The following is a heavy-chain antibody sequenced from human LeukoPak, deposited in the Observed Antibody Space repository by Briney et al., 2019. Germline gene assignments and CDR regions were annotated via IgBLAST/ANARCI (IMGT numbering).Heavy chain of an antibody. D-gene: IGHD1-26*01. CDR2: INPNSGGT. Sequence: ASVKVSCKASGYTFTGYYMHWVRQAPGQGLEWMGWINPNSGGTNYAQKFQGRVTMTRDTSISTAYMELSRLRSDDTAAYYCARTSGSYSFYWYFDLWGRGTLVTVSS. CDR3: ARTSGSYSFYWYFDL. J-gene: IGHJ2*01. CDR1: GYTFTGYY. V-gene: IGHV1-2*02.